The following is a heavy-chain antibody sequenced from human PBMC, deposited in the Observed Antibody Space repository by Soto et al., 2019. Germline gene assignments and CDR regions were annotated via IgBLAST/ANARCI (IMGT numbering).Heavy chain of an antibody. CDR3: ARARLIAARRGGRRWFDP. CDR1: GYTFTSYY. CDR2: INPSGGST. V-gene: IGHV1-46*01. Sequence: VASVKVSCKASGYTFTSYYMHWVRQAPGQGLEWMGIINPSGGSTSYAQKFQGRVTMTRDTSTSTVYMELSSLRSEDTAVYYCARARLIAARRGGRRWFDPWGQGTLVTVSS. D-gene: IGHD6-6*01. J-gene: IGHJ5*02.